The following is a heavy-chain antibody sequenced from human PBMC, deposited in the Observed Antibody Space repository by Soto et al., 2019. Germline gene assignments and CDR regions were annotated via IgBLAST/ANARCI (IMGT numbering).Heavy chain of an antibody. J-gene: IGHJ4*02. D-gene: IGHD3-10*01. Sequence: EVQLVESGGGLIQPGGSLKLSCAASGFTVGNNYMSWVRQAPGKGLEWVSLIYSTGTTKYADYVKGRFTVSRDNAKNTLYLQMNSLSAEDTAVYYCAKDGRGSGSHYNSCRYWGQGTLFTVSS. CDR3: AKDGRGSGSHYNSCRY. CDR2: IYSTGTT. CDR1: GFTVGNNY. V-gene: IGHV3-53*01.